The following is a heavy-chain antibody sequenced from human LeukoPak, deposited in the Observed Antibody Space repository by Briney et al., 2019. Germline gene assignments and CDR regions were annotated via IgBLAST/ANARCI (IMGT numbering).Heavy chain of an antibody. CDR1: GFTFSSYG. D-gene: IGHD3-3*01. CDR3: ARDRVIFGVVNTYYFDY. V-gene: IGHV3-33*01. J-gene: IGHJ4*02. Sequence: GRPLRLSCAASGFTFSSYGMHWVRQAPGKGLEWVAVIRYDGSNKYYADSVKGRFTISRDNSKNTLYLQMNSLRAEDTAVYYCARDRVIFGVVNTYYFDYWGQGTLVTVSS. CDR2: IRYDGSNK.